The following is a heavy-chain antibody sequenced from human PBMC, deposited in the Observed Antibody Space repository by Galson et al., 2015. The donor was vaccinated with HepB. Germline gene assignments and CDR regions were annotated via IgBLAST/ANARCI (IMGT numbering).Heavy chain of an antibody. V-gene: IGHV3-11*06. J-gene: IGHJ4*02. CDR1: GFTFSDYY. CDR2: ISSSSSYT. CDR3: ARDSGSYFPFDY. D-gene: IGHD1-26*01. Sequence: SLRLSCAASGFTFSDYYMSWIRQAPGKGLEWVSYISSSSSYTNYADSVKGRFTISRDNAKNSLYLQMNSLRAEDTAVYYCARDSGSYFPFDYWGQGTLVTVSS.